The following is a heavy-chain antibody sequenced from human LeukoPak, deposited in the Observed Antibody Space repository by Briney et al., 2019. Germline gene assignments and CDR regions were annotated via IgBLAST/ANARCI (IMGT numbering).Heavy chain of an antibody. V-gene: IGHV3-15*01. CDR2: IKSITDGGTT. J-gene: IGHJ6*03. D-gene: IGHD1-1*01. Sequence: PGGSLRLSCAASVFTFINAWMTWVRQAPGKGLEWVGHIKSITDGGTTDFAAPVKGRFTISRDDLKNTLYLQMSSLKTEDTAVYFCTTGKDFYNYYFYYYMDVWGKGTTVTVSS. CDR3: TTGKDFYNYYFYYYMDV. CDR1: VFTFINAW.